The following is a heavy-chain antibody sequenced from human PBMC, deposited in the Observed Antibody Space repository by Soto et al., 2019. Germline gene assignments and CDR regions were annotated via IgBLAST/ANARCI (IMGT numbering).Heavy chain of an antibody. Sequence: VQLVESGGGGVQPGRSLRPSCAPSGFTFSDYAMHWVRQAPGKGLEWVAVVSHDGRNTHYADSVKGRFTISRDSSKNTVSLKMTTLRAEDTAVFYCAKGGRQWLVTSDFNYWGQGALVTVSS. CDR1: GFTFSDYA. J-gene: IGHJ4*02. CDR2: VSHDGRNT. D-gene: IGHD6-19*01. CDR3: AKGGRQWLVTSDFNY. V-gene: IGHV3-30*18.